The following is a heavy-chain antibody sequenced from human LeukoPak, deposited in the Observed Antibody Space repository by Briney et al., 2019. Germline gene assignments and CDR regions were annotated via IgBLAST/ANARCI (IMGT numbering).Heavy chain of an antibody. CDR1: GGSISSYY. Sequence: SETLSLTCTVSGGSISSYYWSWIRQPPGKGLEWIGYIYYSGSTNYNPSLTSRVTISVDTSKNQFSLKLSSVTAADTAVYYCARERSSSWYGLEVWGQGTLVTVSS. CDR3: ARERSSSWYGLEV. CDR2: IYYSGST. J-gene: IGHJ4*02. D-gene: IGHD6-13*01. V-gene: IGHV4-59*01.